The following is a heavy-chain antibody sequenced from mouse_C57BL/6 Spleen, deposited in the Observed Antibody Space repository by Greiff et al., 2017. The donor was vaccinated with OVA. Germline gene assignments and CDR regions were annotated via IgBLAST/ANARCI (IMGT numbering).Heavy chain of an antibody. CDR3: ARMATIVTTVFDV. D-gene: IGHD2-5*01. J-gene: IGHJ1*03. V-gene: IGHV5-12*01. CDR1: GFTFSDYY. CDR2: ISNGGGST. Sequence: EVKLVESGGGLVQPGGSLKLSCAASGFTFSDYYMYWVRQTPEKRLEWVAYISNGGGSTSYPDTVKGRFTISRDNAKNTLYLQISRLKSEDTAMYYCARMATIVTTVFDVWGTGTTVTVSS.